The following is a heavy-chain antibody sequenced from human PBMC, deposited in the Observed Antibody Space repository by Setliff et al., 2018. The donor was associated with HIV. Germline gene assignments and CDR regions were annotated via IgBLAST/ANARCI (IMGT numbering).Heavy chain of an antibody. D-gene: IGHD6-13*01. CDR3: ARDRSSSWSSYYYYYGMDV. CDR1: GFTFSSYA. Sequence: GGSLRLSCAASGFTFSSYAMNWVRQAPGKGLEWVSSISSSSSYIYYADSVKGRFTISRDNAKNSLYLQMNSLRAEDTAVYYCARDRSSSWSSYYYYYGMDVWGQGTTVTVSS. V-gene: IGHV3-21*01. J-gene: IGHJ6*02. CDR2: ISSSSSYI.